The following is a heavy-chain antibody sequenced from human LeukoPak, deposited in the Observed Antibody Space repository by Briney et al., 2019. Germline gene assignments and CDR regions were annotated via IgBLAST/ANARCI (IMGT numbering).Heavy chain of an antibody. Sequence: ASVKVSCTASHYTFTPYLMHWVRQAPGQGLEWMGWINPNSGGTNYAQKFQGRVTMTRDTSISTAYMEVGRLIADDTAVYYCARDLGNWFDPWGQGTLVTVSS. CDR1: HYTFTPYL. V-gene: IGHV1-2*02. J-gene: IGHJ5*02. D-gene: IGHD3-10*01. CDR2: INPNSGGT. CDR3: ARDLGNWFDP.